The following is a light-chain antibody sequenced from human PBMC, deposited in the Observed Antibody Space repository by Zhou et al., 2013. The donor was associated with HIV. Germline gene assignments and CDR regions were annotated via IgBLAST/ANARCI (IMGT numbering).Light chain of an antibody. Sequence: DIQMTQSPSTLSASVGDTVTITCRASQNIINWLAWYQQKPGKAPRLLIYKSSTLELGVPSRFSGSGSGTEFTLTISSLQPDDFATYYCQLFNGYFTFGPGTKVEIK. CDR1: QNIINW. V-gene: IGKV1-5*03. J-gene: IGKJ3*01. CDR3: QLFNGYFT. CDR2: KSS.